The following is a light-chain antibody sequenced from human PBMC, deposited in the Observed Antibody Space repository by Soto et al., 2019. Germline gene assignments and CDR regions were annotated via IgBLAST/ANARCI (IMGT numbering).Light chain of an antibody. CDR1: QSVSSY. CDR2: AAS. J-gene: IGKJ5*01. CDR3: QQYKNWPIT. Sequence: EIVLTQSPATLSLSPGERSTLSFRASQSVSSYLAWYQQKPGQAPRLLIYAASTRATDIPARFSGSGSGTEFTLTISSLQSEDFAIYYCQQYKNWPITFGQGTRLEIK. V-gene: IGKV3-15*01.